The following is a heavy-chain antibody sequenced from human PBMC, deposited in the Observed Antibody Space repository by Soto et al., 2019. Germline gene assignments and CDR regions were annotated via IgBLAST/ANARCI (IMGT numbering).Heavy chain of an antibody. CDR2: ISAYNGNT. Sequence: GASVKVSCMASGYTFTSYGISWVRQAPGQGLEWLGWISAYNGNTNYAQKLQGRVTMTTDTSTSTAYMELRSLRSDDTAVYYCARQGVMCSSTSCRFTSRLDYWGQGTLVTVSS. CDR1: GYTFTSYG. CDR3: ARQGVMCSSTSCRFTSRLDY. J-gene: IGHJ4*02. V-gene: IGHV1-18*01. D-gene: IGHD2-2*01.